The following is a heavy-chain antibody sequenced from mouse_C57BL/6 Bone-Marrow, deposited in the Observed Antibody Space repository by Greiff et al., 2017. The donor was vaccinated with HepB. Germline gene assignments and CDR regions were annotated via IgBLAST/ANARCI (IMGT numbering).Heavy chain of an antibody. CDR2: ISSGGDYI. V-gene: IGHV5-9-1*02. J-gene: IGHJ4*01. CDR3: TRDHPFDYDGSKCHYYAMDY. CDR1: GFTFSSYA. Sequence: DVQLVESGEGLVKPGGSLKLSCAASGFTFSSYAMSWVRQTPEKRLEWVAYISSGGDYIYYADTVKGRFTISRDNARNTLYLQMSSLKSEDTAMYYCTRDHPFDYDGSKCHYYAMDYWGQGTSVTVSS. D-gene: IGHD1-1*01.